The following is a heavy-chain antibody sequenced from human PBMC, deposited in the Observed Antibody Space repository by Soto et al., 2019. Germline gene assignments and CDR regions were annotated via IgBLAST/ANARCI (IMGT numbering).Heavy chain of an antibody. CDR1: DGSVSSGSYY. CDR3: ARDSVAFFDS. V-gene: IGHV4-61*01. CDR2: IYSSGST. Sequence: PSEPLSLTCTVSDGSVSSGSYYWGWLRQPPGKGLEWIGYIYSSGSTLYHPSLKSRVIISVDTSMNQFSLKLSSVTAADTAVYYCARDSVAFFDSWGQGTLVTVSS. J-gene: IGHJ4*02. D-gene: IGHD2-15*01.